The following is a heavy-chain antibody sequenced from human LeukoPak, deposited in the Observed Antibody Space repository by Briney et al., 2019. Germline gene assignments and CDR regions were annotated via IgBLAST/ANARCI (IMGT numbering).Heavy chain of an antibody. J-gene: IGHJ6*03. CDR2: IYYSGST. CDR3: ARGGSSYYYYYYMDV. D-gene: IGHD5-12*01. CDR1: GDSISSHY. V-gene: IGHV4-59*11. Sequence: SETLSLTSTVSGDSISSHYWSWIRQPPGKGLEWIGYIYYSGSTNYNPSLKSRVTISVDTSKNQFSLKLSSVTAADTAVYYCARGGSSYYYYYYMDVWGKGTTVTVSS.